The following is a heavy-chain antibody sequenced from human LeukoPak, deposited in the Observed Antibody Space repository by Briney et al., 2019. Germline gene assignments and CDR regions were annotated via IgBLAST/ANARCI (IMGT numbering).Heavy chain of an antibody. D-gene: IGHD5-18*01. CDR3: ARDGLYTYGYSYFDY. CDR1: GASISTYH. CDR2: AHSDGTT. J-gene: IGHJ4*02. V-gene: IGHV4-4*07. Sequence: SETPSLTCIVSGASISTYHWSWIRQSAEKGLEWIGRAHSDGTTNYNPSIKSRVTMSIDTSKNQLSLKLTSVTAADAAVYYCARDGLYTYGYSYFDYWGQGTLVTVSS.